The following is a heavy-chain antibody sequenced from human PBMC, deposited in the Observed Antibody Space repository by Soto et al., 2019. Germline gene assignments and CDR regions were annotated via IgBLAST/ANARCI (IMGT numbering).Heavy chain of an antibody. V-gene: IGHV5-10-1*01. Sequence: GESLKISCKGSGYSFTSYWISWVRQMPGKGLEWMGRIDPGDSYTNYSPSFQGHVTISVDKSISTAYLQWSSLKASDTAMYDCARRYCSSNTCPRNYYARDVWGQGTTVTVSS. D-gene: IGHD2-2*01. CDR2: IDPGDSYT. J-gene: IGHJ6*02. CDR3: ARRYCSSNTCPRNYYARDV. CDR1: GYSFTSYW.